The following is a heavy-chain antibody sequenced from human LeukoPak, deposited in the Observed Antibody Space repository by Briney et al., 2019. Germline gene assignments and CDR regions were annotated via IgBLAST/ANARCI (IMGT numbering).Heavy chain of an antibody. CDR3: TRDSHGGSGWYGYFDL. CDR2: ISPSSFSI. D-gene: IGHD6-19*01. V-gene: IGHV3-21*01. CDR1: DFMFATYT. Sequence: GESLRLSCAASDFMFATYTMNWVRQAPGKGLEWVSSISPSSFSIYYADSLKGRFTISRDNSKNSLYPQMNSLRVEDTAIYYCTRDSHGGSGWYGYFDLWGRGALVTVSS. J-gene: IGHJ2*01.